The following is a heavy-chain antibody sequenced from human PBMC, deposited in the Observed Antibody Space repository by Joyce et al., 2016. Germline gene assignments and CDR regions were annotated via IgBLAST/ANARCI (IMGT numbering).Heavy chain of an antibody. Sequence: QVQLVESGGGVVQPGRSLRLSCATSVFNFTKYGMNWVRQAPGKGLEWVAVISFDGNKNYYADSVKGRFTISRDNSKNNVYLQMNSLRGEDTAVYYCAKEAAVSDAFDVWGQGTLVIVSS. V-gene: IGHV3-30*18. J-gene: IGHJ3*01. CDR3: AKEAAVSDAFDV. CDR2: ISFDGNKN. CDR1: VFNFTKYG. D-gene: IGHD5/OR15-5a*01.